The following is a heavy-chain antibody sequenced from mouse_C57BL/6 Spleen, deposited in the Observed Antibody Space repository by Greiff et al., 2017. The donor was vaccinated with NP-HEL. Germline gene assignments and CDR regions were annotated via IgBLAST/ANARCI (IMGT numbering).Heavy chain of an antibody. J-gene: IGHJ2*01. CDR2: ILPGSGST. CDR1: GYTFTGYW. V-gene: IGHV1-9*01. Sequence: QVQLQQSGAELMKPGASVKLSCKATGYTFTGYWIEWVKQRPGHGLEWIGEILPGSGSTNYNEKFKGKATFTADTYSNTAYMQLSSLTTEDSAIYYCARSPYYYGSSGRFDYWGQGTTLTVSS. CDR3: ARSPYYYGSSGRFDY. D-gene: IGHD1-1*01.